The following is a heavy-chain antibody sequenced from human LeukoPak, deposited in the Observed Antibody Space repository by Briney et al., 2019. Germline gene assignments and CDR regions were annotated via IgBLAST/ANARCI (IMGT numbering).Heavy chain of an antibody. CDR1: GFTFSSYA. CDR2: ISYDGSNK. V-gene: IGHV3-30-3*01. Sequence: GRSLRLSCAASGFTFSSYAMHWVRQAPGKGLEWVAVISYDGSNKYYADSVKGRFTISRDNSKNTLYLQMNSLRAEDTAVYYCARALTPSRSSGYYLTEYFQHWGQGTLVTVSS. D-gene: IGHD3-22*01. CDR3: ARALTPSRSSGYYLTEYFQH. J-gene: IGHJ1*01.